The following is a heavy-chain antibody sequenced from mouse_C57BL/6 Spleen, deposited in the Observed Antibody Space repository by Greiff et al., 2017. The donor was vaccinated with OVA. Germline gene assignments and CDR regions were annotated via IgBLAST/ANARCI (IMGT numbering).Heavy chain of an antibody. J-gene: IGHJ3*01. Sequence: VQLQQSGPELVKPGASVKISCKASGYSFTGYYMNWVKQSPEKSLEWIGELNPSTGGTPYNQKLKAKATLTVDKSSSTAYMQLKSLTSEDSAVYYCARLGYDYDGTLAYWGQGTLVTVSA. CDR2: LNPSTGGT. V-gene: IGHV1-42*01. CDR3: ARLGYDYDGTLAY. CDR1: GYSFTGYY. D-gene: IGHD2-4*01.